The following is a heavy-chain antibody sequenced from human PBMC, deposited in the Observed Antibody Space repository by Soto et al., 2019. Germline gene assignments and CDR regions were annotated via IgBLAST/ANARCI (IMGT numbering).Heavy chain of an antibody. D-gene: IGHD3-22*01. V-gene: IGHV3-21*01. CDR3: ATLQTYYYDSSGYFDY. CDR1: GFTFSSYS. CDR2: ISSSSSYI. J-gene: IGHJ4*02. Sequence: EVQLVESGGGLVKPGGSLRLSCAASGFTFSSYSMNWVRQAPGKGLEWVSSISSSSSYIYYADSVKGRFTISRDNAKNSLYLQMNSLRAEDTAVYYCATLQTYYYDSSGYFDYWGQGTLVTVSS.